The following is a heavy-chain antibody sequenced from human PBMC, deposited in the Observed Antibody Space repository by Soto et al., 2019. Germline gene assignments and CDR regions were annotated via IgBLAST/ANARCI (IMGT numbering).Heavy chain of an antibody. CDR2: IYWDDDK. CDR3: AHRPYQQLLWFGELSNWFGP. V-gene: IGHV2-5*02. CDR1: GFSLSTSGVG. Sequence: QITLKESGPTLVKPTQTLTLTCTFSGFSLSTSGVGVGWIRQPPGKALEWLALIYWDDDKRYSPSLKSRLTITKDTSKNQVVLTMTNMDPVDTATYYCAHRPYQQLLWFGELSNWFGPWGQGTLVTVSS. D-gene: IGHD3-10*01. J-gene: IGHJ5*02.